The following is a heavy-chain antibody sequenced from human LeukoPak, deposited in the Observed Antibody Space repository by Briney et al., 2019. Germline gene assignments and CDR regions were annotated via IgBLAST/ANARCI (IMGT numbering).Heavy chain of an antibody. J-gene: IGHJ4*02. D-gene: IGHD2-15*01. CDR2: FYSDGGT. CDR1: GFTVSNSY. Sequence: GGSLRLSCVASGFTVSNSYMSWVRQAPGKGLEWVSVFYSDGGTFYSDSVKGRFTISRDYSKSTLYLQMNSLRADDTAVYYCARDGNGPAFWGQGTLVTVSS. V-gene: IGHV3-53*01. CDR3: ARDGNGPAF.